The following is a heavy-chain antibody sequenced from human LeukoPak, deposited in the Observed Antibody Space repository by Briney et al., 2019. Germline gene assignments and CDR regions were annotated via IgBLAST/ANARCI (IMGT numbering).Heavy chain of an antibody. J-gene: IGHJ4*02. V-gene: IGHV1-24*01. CDR2: FDPEDGET. Sequence: EASVKVSCKVSGYTLTELSMHWVRQAPGKGLEWMGGFDPEDGETIYAQKFQGRVTMTEDTSTDTAYMELSSLRSEDTAVYYCARDWYYDFWSGPNFDYWGQGTLVTVSS. D-gene: IGHD3-3*01. CDR1: GYTLTELS. CDR3: ARDWYYDFWSGPNFDY.